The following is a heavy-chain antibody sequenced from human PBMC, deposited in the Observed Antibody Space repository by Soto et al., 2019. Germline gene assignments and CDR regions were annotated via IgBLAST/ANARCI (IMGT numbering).Heavy chain of an antibody. Sequence: GASVKVSCKASGYSFTTYCISWVRHAPGQGLEWMGWISGYNGDTNNAQKFQDRVTMTIDRSTTTAYLELRSLTSDDTAVYYCAKNGHPPYYYYGMDVWGQGTTVTVSS. CDR3: AKNGHPPYYYYGMDV. CDR2: ISGYNGDT. J-gene: IGHJ6*02. CDR1: GYSFTTYC. D-gene: IGHD2-8*01. V-gene: IGHV1-18*01.